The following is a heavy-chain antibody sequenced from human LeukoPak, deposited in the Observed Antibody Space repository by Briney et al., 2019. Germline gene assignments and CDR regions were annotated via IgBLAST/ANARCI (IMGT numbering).Heavy chain of an antibody. D-gene: IGHD6-13*01. CDR2: IYYSGST. CDR1: GCSISSGSYS. V-gene: IGHV4-39*01. Sequence: PSETLSLTCTGSGCSISSGSYSWGWIRQPPGKGLEWIGSIYYSGSTYYNPSLKSRVTISVDTSKNQFSLKLSSVTAADTAVYYCARRTAGLHFDYWGQGTLVTVSS. J-gene: IGHJ4*02. CDR3: ARRTAGLHFDY.